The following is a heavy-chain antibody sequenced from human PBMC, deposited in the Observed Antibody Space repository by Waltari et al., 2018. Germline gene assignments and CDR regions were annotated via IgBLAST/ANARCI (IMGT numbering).Heavy chain of an antibody. V-gene: IGHV4-59*01. Sequence: QVQLQESGPGLVKPSETLSLTCTVSGGSISSYYWSWIRQPPGKGLEWIGYIYYSGSTNYNPSLRSRVTISVDTSKNQFSLTLSSVTAADTAVYYCARVRGRSWFDPWGQGTLVTVSS. D-gene: IGHD3-10*01. CDR3: ARVRGRSWFDP. J-gene: IGHJ5*02. CDR1: GGSISSYY. CDR2: IYYSGST.